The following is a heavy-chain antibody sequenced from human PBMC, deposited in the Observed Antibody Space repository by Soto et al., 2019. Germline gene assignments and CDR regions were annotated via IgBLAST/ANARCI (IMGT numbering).Heavy chain of an antibody. CDR3: AKGGRRRGSYPPLDY. J-gene: IGHJ4*02. V-gene: IGHV3-23*01. D-gene: IGHD1-26*01. CDR1: GFTSSNYA. Sequence: VGSLRLSCAASGFTSSNYAMTWVRQAPGRGLEWVSGISETGGSIFYADSVKGRFTISRDNSKSTLYLQMNSLRVEDTAIYYCAKGGRRRGSYPPLDYWGQGTVVTVS. CDR2: ISETGGSI.